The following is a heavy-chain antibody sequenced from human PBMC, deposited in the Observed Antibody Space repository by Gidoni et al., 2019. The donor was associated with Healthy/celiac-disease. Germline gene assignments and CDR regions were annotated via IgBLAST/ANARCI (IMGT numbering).Heavy chain of an antibody. V-gene: IGHV1-69*01. CDR2: IIPIFGTA. Sequence: QVQLVQSGAEVKKPGSSVKVSCKASGGTFSSYAISWVRQAPGQGLEWMGGIIPIFGTANYAQKFQGRVTITADESTSTAYMELSSLRSEDTAVYYCARDSEYSSSSDDYYYYGMDVWGQGTTVTVSS. CDR1: GGTFSSYA. J-gene: IGHJ6*02. D-gene: IGHD6-6*01. CDR3: ARDSEYSSSSDDYYYYGMDV.